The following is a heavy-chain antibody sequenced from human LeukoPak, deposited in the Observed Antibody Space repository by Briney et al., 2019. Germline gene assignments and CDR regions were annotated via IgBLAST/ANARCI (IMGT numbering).Heavy chain of an antibody. CDR1: GFSFGGYG. Sequence: PGTSLRLSCVASGFSFGGYGMNWVRQAPGKGLEWVAVICYNGKNKYYSDSVKGRFTSSIDTSKNTLYLQMNSLRAEDTAVYYCARDLGGCTNGLCSYYFDYWGQGTLVTVSS. CDR3: ARDLGGCTNGLCSYYFDY. D-gene: IGHD2-8*01. J-gene: IGHJ4*02. CDR2: ICYNGKNK. V-gene: IGHV3-33*01.